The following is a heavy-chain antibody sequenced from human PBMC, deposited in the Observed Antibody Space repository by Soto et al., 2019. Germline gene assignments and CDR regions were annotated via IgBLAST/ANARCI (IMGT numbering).Heavy chain of an antibody. Sequence: GGAPRPSFATPGFPLYSYWMRWVPPGPGEGGGWVANIKQDGSEKYYVDSVKGRFTISRDNAKNSLYLQMNSLRAEDTAVYYCARDLELLWFGESKNNWFDPWGQGTLVTVSS. CDR2: IKQDGSEK. V-gene: IGHV3-7*01. J-gene: IGHJ5*02. CDR1: GFPLYSYW. D-gene: IGHD3-10*01. CDR3: ARDLELLWFGESKNNWFDP.